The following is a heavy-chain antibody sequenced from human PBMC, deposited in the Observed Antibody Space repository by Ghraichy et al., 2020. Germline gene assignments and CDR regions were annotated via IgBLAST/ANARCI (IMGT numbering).Heavy chain of an antibody. CDR2: ISANNGDT. J-gene: IGHJ4*02. Sequence: MGWISANNGDTHSAQKPQGRVTMTTDTSTSTAYMELRRLRSDDTAVYYCGRYSVRSPPDYWGQGTLVTVSS. D-gene: IGHD2-21*01. V-gene: IGHV1-18*01. CDR3: GRYSVRSPPDY.